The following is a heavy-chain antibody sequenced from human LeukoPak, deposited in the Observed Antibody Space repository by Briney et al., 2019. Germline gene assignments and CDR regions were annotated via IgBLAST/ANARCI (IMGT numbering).Heavy chain of an antibody. J-gene: IGHJ4*02. CDR2: IRYDGTDK. CDR1: GFTVSAYG. CDR3: ARDYYSGGWRDLFDY. D-gene: IGHD6-19*01. V-gene: IGHV3-30*02. Sequence: GGSLRLSCSASGFTVSAYGMHWVRQAPGRGLEWVAFIRYDGTDKYYADSVRGRFTISRDNSKNTLYLQMNSLRAEDTAVYYCARDYYSGGWRDLFDYWGQGTLVTVSS.